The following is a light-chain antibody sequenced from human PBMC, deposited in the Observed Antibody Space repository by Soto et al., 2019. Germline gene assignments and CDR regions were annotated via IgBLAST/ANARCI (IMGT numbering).Light chain of an antibody. J-gene: IGLJ1*01. CDR3: TSKTSSITYV. V-gene: IGLV2-14*01. CDR2: EVR. CDR1: SSDVGGYNY. Sequence: QSALTQPASVSGSPGQSITISCTGTSSDVGGYNYVSWYQQHPGKAPKVMIYEVRNRPSGVSNRFSGSKSGNTASLTISGLQSEDEADYYCTSKTSSITYVFGTGTKLTVL.